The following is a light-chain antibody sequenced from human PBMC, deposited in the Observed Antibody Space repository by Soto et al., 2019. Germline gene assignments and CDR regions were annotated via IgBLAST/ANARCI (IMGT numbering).Light chain of an antibody. CDR1: QDVSIY. J-gene: IGKJ3*01. Sequence: ALRLPQSPSSLSASPGDRVTITCRASQDVSIYLAWSQQKPGKAPKLLISATSALQNGVPSRFSGSGSATDFTLNISSLQPEDVATYYCQQFYSYPLTFGPGTKVDVK. CDR2: ATS. V-gene: IGKV1-8*01. CDR3: QQFYSYPLT.